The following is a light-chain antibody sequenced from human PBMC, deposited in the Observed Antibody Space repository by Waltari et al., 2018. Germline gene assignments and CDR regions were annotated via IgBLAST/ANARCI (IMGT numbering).Light chain of an antibody. V-gene: IGLV2-23*01. Sequence: QSALTQPASVSGSPGQSITISCTRTSRDVGNYNLVPWYQQHPGKAPKLMISAGSKRPSGVSNRFSGSKSGNTASLTISGLQAEDEADYYCCSYAGSSTYVFGTGTKVTVL. J-gene: IGLJ1*01. CDR2: AGS. CDR1: SRDVGNYNL. CDR3: CSYAGSSTYV.